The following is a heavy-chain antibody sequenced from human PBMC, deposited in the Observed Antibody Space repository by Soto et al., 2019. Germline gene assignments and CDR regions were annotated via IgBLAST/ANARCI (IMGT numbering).Heavy chain of an antibody. CDR1: GFTFSTYS. Sequence: GGSLRLSCVGSGFTFSTYSINWVRQAPGKGLEWVSSISSRSDIYYADSVKGRFTISRDNAKNSVSLQMNSLRAEDTAVYYCAREYTAWPLAYGLDVWGQGTTVTVSS. J-gene: IGHJ6*02. CDR3: AREYTAWPLAYGLDV. CDR2: ISSRSDI. V-gene: IGHV3-21*01. D-gene: IGHD2-2*02.